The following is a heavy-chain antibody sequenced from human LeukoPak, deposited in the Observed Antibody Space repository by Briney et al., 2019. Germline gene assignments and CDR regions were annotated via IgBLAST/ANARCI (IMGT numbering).Heavy chain of an antibody. J-gene: IGHJ4*02. V-gene: IGHV3-48*01. CDR1: GFTFSSYS. CDR2: ISSSSSTI. CDR3: AKQCMVRGVIPYYFDY. Sequence: GGSLRLSCAASGFTFSSYSMNWVRQAPGKGLEWVSYISSSSSTIYYADSVKGRFTISRDNAKNSLYLQMNSLRAEDTAVYYCAKQCMVRGVIPYYFDYWGQGTLVTVSS. D-gene: IGHD3-10*01.